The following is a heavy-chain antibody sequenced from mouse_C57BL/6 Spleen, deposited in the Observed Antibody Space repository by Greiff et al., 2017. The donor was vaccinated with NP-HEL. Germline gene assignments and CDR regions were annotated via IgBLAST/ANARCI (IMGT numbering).Heavy chain of an antibody. Sequence: VQLKESGGGLVKPGGSLKLSCAASGFTFSDYGMHWVRQAPEKGLEWVAYISSGSSTIYYADTVKGRFTISRDKAKNTLFLQMTSLRSEDTAMYYCASTLTGTFAYWGQGTLVTVSA. J-gene: IGHJ3*01. CDR1: GFTFSDYG. V-gene: IGHV5-17*01. D-gene: IGHD4-1*01. CDR3: ASTLTGTFAY. CDR2: ISSGSSTI.